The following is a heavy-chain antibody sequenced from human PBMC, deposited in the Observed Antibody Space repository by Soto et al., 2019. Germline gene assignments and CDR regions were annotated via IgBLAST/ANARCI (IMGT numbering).Heavy chain of an antibody. CDR1: GFTFSAYA. J-gene: IGHJ2*01. V-gene: IGHV3-23*01. Sequence: EVQLLESGGGLVQPGGSLRLSCAASGFTFSAYAMGWVRQAPGKGLEWVSTIHGGGGATHYPDSVKGRFTISRDDSKKTLYAQMNSLRAEDTAVYYCAKFEGHPLEYWYLDFWGRGTLVTVSS. CDR2: IHGGGGAT. CDR3: AKFEGHPLEYWYLDF. D-gene: IGHD1-1*01.